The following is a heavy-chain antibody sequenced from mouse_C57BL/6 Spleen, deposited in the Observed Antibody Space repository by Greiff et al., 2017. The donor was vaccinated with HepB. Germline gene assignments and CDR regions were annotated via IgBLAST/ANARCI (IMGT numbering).Heavy chain of an antibody. Sequence: EVQLVESGGGLVKPGGSLKLSCAASGFTFSSYAMSWVRQTPEKRLEWVATISDGGSYTYYPDNVKGRFTISRDNAKNNLYLQMSHLKSEDTAMYYCARALLRDWYFDVWGTGTTVTVSS. J-gene: IGHJ1*03. CDR1: GFTFSSYA. D-gene: IGHD1-1*01. CDR3: ARALLRDWYFDV. CDR2: ISDGGSYT. V-gene: IGHV5-4*01.